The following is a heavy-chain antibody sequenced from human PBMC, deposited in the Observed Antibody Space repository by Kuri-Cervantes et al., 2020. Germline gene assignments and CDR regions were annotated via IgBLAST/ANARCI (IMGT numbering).Heavy chain of an antibody. V-gene: IGHV4-61*01. CDR1: GGSVSSGSSY. D-gene: IGHD5-18*01. J-gene: IGHJ4*02. CDR3: ARGMMGRGYSYGYFDY. CDR2: VYYSGST. Sequence: GSLRLSCTVSGGSVSSGSSYWSWIRQPPGKGLEWIGYVYYSGSTRYNPSLKSRVTISVDTSKNQFSLKLSSVTAADTAVYYCARGMMGRGYSYGYFDYWGQGTLVTVSS.